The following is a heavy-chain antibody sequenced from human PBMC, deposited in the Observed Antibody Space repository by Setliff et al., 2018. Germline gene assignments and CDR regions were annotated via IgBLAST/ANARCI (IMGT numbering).Heavy chain of an antibody. V-gene: IGHV4-39*01. D-gene: IGHD3-10*01. CDR2: VHYSGDT. Sequence: PSETLSLTCTVSGASIISDSYYWGWIRQPPGKGLEWIGTVHYSGDTYYNPSLESRVTLLIDKPKNQFSLNLNSVTAADTAVYYCARAYYYASGNSHNYYMDVWGKGTAVTVSS. J-gene: IGHJ6*03. CDR3: ARAYYYASGNSHNYYMDV. CDR1: GASIISDSYY.